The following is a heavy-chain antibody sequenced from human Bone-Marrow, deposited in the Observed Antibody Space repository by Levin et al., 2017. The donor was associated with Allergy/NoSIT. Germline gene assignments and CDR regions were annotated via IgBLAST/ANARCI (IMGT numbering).Heavy chain of an antibody. CDR2: IYHSGST. V-gene: IGHV4-38-2*01. D-gene: IGHD2-15*01. CDR1: GYSISSDYY. J-gene: IGHJ4*02. Sequence: PSETLSLTCAVSGYSISSDYYWGWIRQPPGEGLEWIGNIYHSGSTYYNPSFKSRVTTSVDTSKNQLFSKVISVTAADTAVYYCAKTLGYCSGDSCYFYFDYWGRGTLVTVSS. CDR3: AKTLGYCSGDSCYFYFDY.